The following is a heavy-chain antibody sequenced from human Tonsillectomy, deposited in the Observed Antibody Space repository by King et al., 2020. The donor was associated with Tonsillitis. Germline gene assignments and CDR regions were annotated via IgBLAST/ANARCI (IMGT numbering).Heavy chain of an antibody. V-gene: IGHV4-39*01. J-gene: IGHJ3*02. CDR2: IYYSGST. Sequence: QLQESGPGLVKPSETLSLTCTVPGGSVRSSSYFWGWIRQPPGKGLEWMSNIYYSGSTYYNASLKSRVTISENPSKNQISLSLASVTDAHTGVHYVARRCSTTTCYDASVIWGQGTMVTVSS. CDR3: ARRCSTTTCYDASVI. CDR1: GGSVRSSSYF. D-gene: IGHD2-2*01.